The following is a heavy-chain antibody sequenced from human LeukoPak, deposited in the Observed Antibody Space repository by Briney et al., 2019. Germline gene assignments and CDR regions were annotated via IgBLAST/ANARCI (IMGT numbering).Heavy chain of an antibody. Sequence: GGSLRLSCAASGFTFSSYWMPWVRQAPGKGLVWVSRINSDGSSTSYADSVKGRFTISRDNAKNTLYLQMNSLRAEDTAVYYCARDSFIAVAGHGELYYYYYMDVWGKGTTVTISS. D-gene: IGHD6-19*01. J-gene: IGHJ6*03. CDR2: INSDGSST. V-gene: IGHV3-74*01. CDR1: GFTFSSYW. CDR3: ARDSFIAVAGHGELYYYYYMDV.